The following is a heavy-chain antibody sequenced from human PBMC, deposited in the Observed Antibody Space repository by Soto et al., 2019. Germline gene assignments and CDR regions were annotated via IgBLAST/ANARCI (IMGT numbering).Heavy chain of an antibody. J-gene: IGHJ2*01. CDR2: INSDGSST. CDR1: GFTFSSYW. Sequence: EVQLVESGGGLVQPGGSLRLSCAASGFTFSSYWMHWVLQAPGKGLVWVSRINSDGSSTSYADSVKGRFTISRDNAKNTLYLQMNSLRAEDTAVYYCARPQMVRGVIIPWYFDLWGRGTLVTVSS. V-gene: IGHV3-74*01. D-gene: IGHD3-10*01. CDR3: ARPQMVRGVIIPWYFDL.